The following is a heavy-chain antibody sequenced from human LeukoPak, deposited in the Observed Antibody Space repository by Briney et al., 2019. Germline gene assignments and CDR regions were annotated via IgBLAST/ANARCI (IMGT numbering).Heavy chain of an antibody. J-gene: IGHJ6*03. CDR2: INPSGGST. Sequence: ASVKVSCKASGYTFTGYYMHWVRQAPGQGLEWMGIINPSGGSTSYAQKFQGRVTMTRDMSTSTAYMELSSLRSEDTAVYYCARTGYTVTTTSSLYYYYYMDVWGKGTTVTVSS. CDR3: ARTGYTVTTTSSLYYYYYMDV. CDR1: GYTFTGYY. D-gene: IGHD4-17*01. V-gene: IGHV1-46*01.